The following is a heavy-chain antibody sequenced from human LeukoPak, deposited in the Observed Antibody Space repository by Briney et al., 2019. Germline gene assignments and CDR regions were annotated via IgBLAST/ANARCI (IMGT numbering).Heavy chain of an antibody. CDR2: IKPDGSDS. Sequence: PGGSLRLSCAASGFTFSSLWMSWVRQAPGKGLEWVANIKPDGSDSHHVDSVMGRFTISRDNAKNLLYLQMNSLSAEDTAVYYCARLFGGVTTFDYWGQGALVTVSS. V-gene: IGHV3-7*01. CDR3: ARLFGGVTTFDY. CDR1: GFTFSSLW. D-gene: IGHD4-17*01. J-gene: IGHJ4*02.